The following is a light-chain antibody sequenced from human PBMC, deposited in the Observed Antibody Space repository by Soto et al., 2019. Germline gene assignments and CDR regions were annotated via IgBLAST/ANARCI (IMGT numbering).Light chain of an antibody. Sequence: QSGLTEPAAVSGSPGQSITTSCTGTSSDVGSYNLVSWYQQHPGKAPKLMIYEDSKRPSGVSNRFSGSKSGNTASLTISGLQAEDEADYYCCSYAGSTSYVFGTGTKVTVL. CDR2: EDS. CDR1: SSDVGSYNL. CDR3: CSYAGSTSYV. J-gene: IGLJ1*01. V-gene: IGLV2-23*01.